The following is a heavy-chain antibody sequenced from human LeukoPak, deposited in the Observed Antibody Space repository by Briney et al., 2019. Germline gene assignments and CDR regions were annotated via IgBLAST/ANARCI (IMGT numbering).Heavy chain of an antibody. CDR2: INAGNGNT. CDR1: GYTFTSYV. V-gene: IGHV1-3*01. J-gene: IGHJ6*01. Sequence: ASVKVSCKASGYTFTSYVMHWVRQAPGQRLEWMGWINAGNGNTKYSQKFQGRVTITRDTSASTAYMELSSVRSEDTAVYYCARGRPYGDASGMDVWGKGDTVTVSS. CDR3: ARGRPYGDASGMDV. D-gene: IGHD4-17*01.